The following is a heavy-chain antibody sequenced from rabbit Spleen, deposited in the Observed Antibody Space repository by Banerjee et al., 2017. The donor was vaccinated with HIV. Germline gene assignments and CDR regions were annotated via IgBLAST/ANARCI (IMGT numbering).Heavy chain of an antibody. CDR1: GFTLSSYW. CDR3: ARDGAGGSYFAL. J-gene: IGHJ3*01. CDR2: IDPVFGIT. D-gene: IGHD8-1*01. V-gene: IGHV1S7*01. Sequence: QQLVESGGGPVQPGGSLKLSCKASGFTLSSYWMNWVRQAPGKGLEWIGYIDPVFGITYYASWVNGRFSISRENAQNTVFLQMTSLTAADTATYFCARDGAGGSYFALWGQGTLVTVS.